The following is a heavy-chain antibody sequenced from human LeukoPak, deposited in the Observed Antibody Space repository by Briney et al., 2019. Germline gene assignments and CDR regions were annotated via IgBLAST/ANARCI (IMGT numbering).Heavy chain of an antibody. V-gene: IGHV3-21*01. CDR1: GFTFKSVS. J-gene: IGHJ4*01. CDR2: IGHVAGDI. CDR3: ARDPYTGSMFDY. Sequence: GGSLRLSCVATGFTFKSVSMSWVRQAPGKGVEWGAFIGHVAGDIFYADSVKGRFTISRDDANDSVYLQMNSLRVDDTAVYFCARDPYTGSMFDYWGHGTLVTVSS. D-gene: IGHD1-1*01.